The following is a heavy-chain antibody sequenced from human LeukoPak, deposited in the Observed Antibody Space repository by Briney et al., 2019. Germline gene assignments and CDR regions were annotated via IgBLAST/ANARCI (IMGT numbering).Heavy chain of an antibody. D-gene: IGHD1-26*01. CDR2: INPTSGGT. V-gene: IGHV1-2*02. J-gene: IGHJ6*02. Sequence: GSVKVSCKASGYTFTGYYMHWVRQAPGQGLEWMGWINPTSGGTNYAQKFQGRVTMTRDTSISTAYMELSRLRSDDTAVYYCARVSVGGSYWNYYYGMDVWGQGTTVTVSS. CDR3: ARVSVGGSYWNYYYGMDV. CDR1: GYTFTGYY.